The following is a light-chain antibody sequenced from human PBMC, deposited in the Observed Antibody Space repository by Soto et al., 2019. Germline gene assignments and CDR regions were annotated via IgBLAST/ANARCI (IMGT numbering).Light chain of an antibody. CDR1: QTIANY. Sequence: DIQMTQSPSSLSASVGGRVTIPCRASQTIANYLTCYQQKLGRAPNLLVYAASSLQSGVPSRFSGSGSGTEITLTISSLQPEDFATYYCQETYSTPRTFGQGTKVKIK. V-gene: IGKV1-39*01. CDR3: QETYSTPRT. CDR2: AAS. J-gene: IGKJ1*01.